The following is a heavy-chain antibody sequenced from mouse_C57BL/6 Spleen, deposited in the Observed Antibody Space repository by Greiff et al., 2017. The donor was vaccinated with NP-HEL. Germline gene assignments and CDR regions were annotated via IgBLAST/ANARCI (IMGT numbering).Heavy chain of an antibody. D-gene: IGHD2-4*01. CDR3: ASQGDYDDGFDY. CDR1: GYTFTSYW. V-gene: IGHV1-52*01. Sequence: QVQLQQPGAELVRPGSSVKLSCKASGYTFTSYWMHWVKQRPIQGLEWIGNIDPSDSETHYNQKFKDKATLTVDKSSSTAYMKLSSLTSEDSAVYYCASQGDYDDGFDYWGQGTTLTVSS. J-gene: IGHJ2*01. CDR2: IDPSDSET.